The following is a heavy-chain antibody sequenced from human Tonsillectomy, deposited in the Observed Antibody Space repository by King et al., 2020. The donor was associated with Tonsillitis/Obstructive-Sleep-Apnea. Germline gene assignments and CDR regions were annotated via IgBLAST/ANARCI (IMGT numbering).Heavy chain of an antibody. D-gene: IGHD2-21*01. CDR1: GFTFSFYS. J-gene: IGHJ4*02. V-gene: IGHV3-48*02. CDR2: ISSSASAI. Sequence: VQLVESGGGLVQPGGSLRLSCAASGFTFSFYSINWFRQAPGKGLEWVSYISSSASAIYYADSVKGRFTISRDNAKNSLYLQMNSLRDEDTAVYYCARVILAYCGGDCYNALNYWGQGTLVTVSS. CDR3: ARVILAYCGGDCYNALNY.